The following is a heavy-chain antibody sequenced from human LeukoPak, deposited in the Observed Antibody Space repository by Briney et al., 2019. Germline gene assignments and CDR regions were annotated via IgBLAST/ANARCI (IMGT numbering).Heavy chain of an antibody. J-gene: IGHJ4*02. CDR3: ARVRKLRTRGVMDPLDY. D-gene: IGHD3-10*01. Sequence: GGSLRLSSAASGFTFNYYWLTWVRHAPGKGLELVANIQQDGSEKYYVDSVKGRFIISRDNAKNSLYLQMNSLRAEDTAVYYCARVRKLRTRGVMDPLDYWGQGTLVTVSS. CDR1: GFTFNYYW. CDR2: IQQDGSEK. V-gene: IGHV3-7*01.